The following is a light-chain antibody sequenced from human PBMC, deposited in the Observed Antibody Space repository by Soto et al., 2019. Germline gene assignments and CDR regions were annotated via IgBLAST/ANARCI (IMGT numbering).Light chain of an antibody. CDR2: DVS. V-gene: IGLV2-14*01. CDR1: SSDVGGYNY. Sequence: ALTQPASVSGSPGQSITISCTGTSSDVGGYNYVSWYQQHPGKAPKLMIYDVSNRPSGVSNRFSGSKSGNTASLTISGLQAEDEADYYCSSYTSSSTYVFGTGTKAPS. J-gene: IGLJ1*01. CDR3: SSYTSSSTYV.